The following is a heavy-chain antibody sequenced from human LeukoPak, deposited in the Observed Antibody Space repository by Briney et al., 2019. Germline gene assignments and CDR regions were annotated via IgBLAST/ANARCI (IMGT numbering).Heavy chain of an antibody. J-gene: IGHJ6*03. CDR2: ISGSGGST. CDR3: AKTDVYYYYYMDV. Sequence: PGGSLRLSCAASGFTFSNYGMNWVRQAPGKGLEWVSGISGSGGSTYSADSVKGRFTISRDNSKNTLYLQMNSLRAEDTAVYYCAKTDVYYYYYMDVWGKGTTVTISS. V-gene: IGHV3-23*01. CDR1: GFTFSNYG.